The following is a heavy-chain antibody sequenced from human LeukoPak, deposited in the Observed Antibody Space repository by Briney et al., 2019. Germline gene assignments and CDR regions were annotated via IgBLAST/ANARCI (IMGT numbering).Heavy chain of an antibody. CDR3: AKDGGGSSWYYYVDV. V-gene: IGHV3-43D*03. J-gene: IGHJ6*03. CDR2: ISWDGGST. Sequence: GGSLRLSCAASGFTFDDYAMHWVRQAPGKGLEGVSLISWDGGSTYYADSVKGRFTISRDNSKTSLYLQMNSLRAEDTALYYCAKDGGGSSWYYYVDVWGKGTTVTVSS. CDR1: GFTFDDYA. D-gene: IGHD6-13*01.